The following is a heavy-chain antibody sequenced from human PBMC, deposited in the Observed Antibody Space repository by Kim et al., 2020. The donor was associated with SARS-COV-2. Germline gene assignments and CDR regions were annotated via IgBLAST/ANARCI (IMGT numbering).Heavy chain of an antibody. V-gene: IGHV1-2*02. J-gene: IGHJ4*02. Sequence: ASVKVSCKASGYTFTGYYMHWVRQAPGQGLEWMGWINPNSGGTNYAQKFQGRVTMTRDTSISTAYMELSRLRSDDTAVYYCARVRDRGYCTNGVCPFDYWGQGTLVTVSS. CDR2: INPNSGGT. D-gene: IGHD2-8*01. CDR1: GYTFTGYY. CDR3: ARVRDRGYCTNGVCPFDY.